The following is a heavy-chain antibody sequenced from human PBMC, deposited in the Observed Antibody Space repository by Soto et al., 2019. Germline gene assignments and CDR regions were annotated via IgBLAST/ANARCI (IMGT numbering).Heavy chain of an antibody. CDR3: ARTWIGSPFDF. CDR1: GASVGRDDYY. D-gene: IGHD5-12*01. V-gene: IGHV4-31*03. J-gene: IGHJ4*02. CDR2: IYYSGNT. Sequence: SETLSLTCTVSGASVGRDDYYWSWIRQQPGKGLEWIGYIYYSGNTNYNPSLKSRLTISVDTSKNQFSLQLRSVTAADTAVYYCARTWIGSPFDFWGQGSLVTVSS.